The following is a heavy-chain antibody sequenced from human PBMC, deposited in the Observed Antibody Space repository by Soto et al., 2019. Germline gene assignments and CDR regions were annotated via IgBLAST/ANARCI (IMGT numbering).Heavy chain of an antibody. CDR3: ARWSPAAGQLLNFFSDPGGVDY. CDR1: GGSISSGGYY. J-gene: IGHJ4*02. D-gene: IGHD2-2*01. Sequence: QVQLQESGPGLVKPSQTLSLTCTVSGGSISSGGYYWSWIRQHPGKGLEWIGYIYYSGSTYYNPSLKSRVTISVDTSKNQFSLKLSSVTAADTAVYYCARWSPAAGQLLNFFSDPGGVDYWGQGTLVTVSS. CDR2: IYYSGST. V-gene: IGHV4-31*03.